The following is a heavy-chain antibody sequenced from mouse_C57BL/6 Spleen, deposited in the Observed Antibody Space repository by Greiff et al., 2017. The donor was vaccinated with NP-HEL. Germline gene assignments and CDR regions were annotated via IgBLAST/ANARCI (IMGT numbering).Heavy chain of an antibody. V-gene: IGHV1-61*01. CDR1: GYTFTSYW. D-gene: IGHD1-1*01. J-gene: IGHJ1*03. CDR3: ARPYYYGSSNWYFDV. Sequence: QVQLQQPGAELVRPGSSVKLPCKASGYTFTSYWMDWVKQRPGQGLEWIGNIYPSDSETHYNQKFKDKATLTVDKSSSTAYMQLSSLTSEDSAVYYCARPYYYGSSNWYFDVWGTGTTVTVSS. CDR2: IYPSDSET.